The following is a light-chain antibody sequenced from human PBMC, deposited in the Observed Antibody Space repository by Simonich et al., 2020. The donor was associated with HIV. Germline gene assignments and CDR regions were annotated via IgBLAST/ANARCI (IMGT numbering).Light chain of an antibody. CDR1: QSVSTN. Sequence: MTQSPSTLSASVGDRVTITCRASQSVSTNLAWYQQKPGQAPRLLIYGASTRATGIPARFSGSGSGTEFTLTISSMQSEDFAVYCCQQYNNWPPTFGQGTKVEIK. J-gene: IGKJ1*01. CDR3: QQYNNWPPT. CDR2: GAS. V-gene: IGKV3-15*01.